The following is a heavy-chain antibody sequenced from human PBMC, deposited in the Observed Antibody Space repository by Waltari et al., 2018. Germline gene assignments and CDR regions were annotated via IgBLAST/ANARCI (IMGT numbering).Heavy chain of an antibody. CDR2: IYHSGST. CDR3: ARLAGSMITFGGVIGH. V-gene: IGHV4-38-2*01. Sequence: QVQLQESGPGLVKPSETLSLTCAVSGYSISSGYYWGWIRQPPGKGLEWIGSIYHSGSTYDNPSLKSRVTISVDTSKNQFSLKLSSVTAADTAVYYCARLAGSMITFGGVIGHWGQGTLVTVSS. J-gene: IGHJ5*02. D-gene: IGHD3-16*01. CDR1: GYSISSGYY.